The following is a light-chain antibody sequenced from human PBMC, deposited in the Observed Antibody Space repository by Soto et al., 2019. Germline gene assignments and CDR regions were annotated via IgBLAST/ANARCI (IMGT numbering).Light chain of an antibody. J-gene: IGKJ4*01. CDR2: AAS. CDR3: QQSYTTPS. CDR1: HSISNS. V-gene: IGKV1-39*01. Sequence: DIQMTQSPSSLSASVGDRVTITCRASHSISNSLNWYQQKPGRAPKVLIYAASNLQSGVPSRFSGSGSGTDFTLTINSLQPEDLAIYYCQQSYTTPSFGGGTKVDIK.